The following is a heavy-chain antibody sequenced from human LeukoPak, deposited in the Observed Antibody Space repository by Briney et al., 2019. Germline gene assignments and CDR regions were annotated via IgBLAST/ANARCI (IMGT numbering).Heavy chain of an antibody. CDR1: GGTFSSYA. CDR3: ARIYQRRLNDAFDI. V-gene: IGHV1-69*06. CDR2: IIPIFGTA. D-gene: IGHD6-25*01. J-gene: IGHJ3*02. Sequence: SVKVSCKASGGTFSSYAISWVRQAPGQGLEWMGGIIPIFGTANYAQKFQGRVTITADKSTSTAYMQLSSLRSEDTAVYYCARIYQRRLNDAFDIWGQGTMVTVSS.